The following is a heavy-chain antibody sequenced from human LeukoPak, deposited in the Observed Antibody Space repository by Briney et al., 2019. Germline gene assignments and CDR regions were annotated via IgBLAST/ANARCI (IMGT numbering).Heavy chain of an antibody. CDR2: IWADGSNT. Sequence: GRSLAVSCAASGFTFRYYGMHWVRQAPGKGLEWVAVIWADGSNTYYTDSVKGRFTISRDHSKNTLYLQMNSLRAEDTAVYYCARGGGPEAGIGAHWGQGTLVTVSS. V-gene: IGHV3-33*01. CDR3: ARGGGPEAGIGAH. CDR1: GFTFRYYG. J-gene: IGHJ4*02. D-gene: IGHD6-19*01.